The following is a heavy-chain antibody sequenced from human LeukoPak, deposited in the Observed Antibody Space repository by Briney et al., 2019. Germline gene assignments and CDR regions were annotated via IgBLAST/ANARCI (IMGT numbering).Heavy chain of an antibody. CDR3: ASRSRGLYYGMDV. D-gene: IGHD6-19*01. CDR1: GYSFTSYW. V-gene: IGHV5-51*01. Sequence: GESLRISCKGSGYSFTSYWIGWVRQLPGKGLEWMGIIYPGDSDTRYSPSFQGQVTISADKSISTAYLQWSSLKASDTAMYYCASRSRGLYYGMDVWAKGPRSPSP. CDR2: IYPGDSDT. J-gene: IGHJ6*02.